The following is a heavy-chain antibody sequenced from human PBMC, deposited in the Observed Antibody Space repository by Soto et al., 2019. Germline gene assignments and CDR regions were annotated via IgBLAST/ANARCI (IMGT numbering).Heavy chain of an antibody. CDR2: MYSGGST. Sequence: PGGSLRLSCAPSGFTVSTNYMSWVRQAPGKGLEWVSVMYSGGSTYYADSVKGRFTISRDNSKNTLYLQMNSLRAEDTAVFYWARAGSREYNGLGVWGQGTTVTVSS. CDR3: ARAGSREYNGLGV. V-gene: IGHV3-53*01. CDR1: GFTVSTNY. D-gene: IGHD2-15*01. J-gene: IGHJ6*02.